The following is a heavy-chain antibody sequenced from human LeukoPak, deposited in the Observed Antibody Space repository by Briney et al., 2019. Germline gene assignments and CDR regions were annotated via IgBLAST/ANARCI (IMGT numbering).Heavy chain of an antibody. CDR3: ARAGDYGSGSFRWRHFDS. Sequence: PGGSLRLSCDASGFTFRNYAFHCVRQAPGKGLEWVALISYDGNSKYYADSVKGRFTISRDNSRNTLYLQMNSLRTEDTAMYYCARAGDYGSGSFRWRHFDSWGQGTLVTVSS. J-gene: IGHJ4*02. CDR2: ISYDGNSK. D-gene: IGHD3-10*01. V-gene: IGHV3-30-3*01. CDR1: GFTFRNYA.